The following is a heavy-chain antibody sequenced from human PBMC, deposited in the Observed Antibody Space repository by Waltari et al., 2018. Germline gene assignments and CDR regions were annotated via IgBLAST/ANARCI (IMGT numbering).Heavy chain of an antibody. CDR3: ARDKKIMTTMDYYYYYGMDV. D-gene: IGHD3-10*01. J-gene: IGHJ6*02. V-gene: IGHV4-59*01. CDR1: GGSISSYY. Sequence: QVQLQESGPGLVKPSETLSLTCTVSGGSISSYYWSWIRQPPGKGLEWIGYIYYSGSTNYNPSLKSRVTISVDTSKNQFSLKLSSVTAADTAVYYCARDKKIMTTMDYYYYYGMDVWGQGTTVTVSS. CDR2: IYYSGST.